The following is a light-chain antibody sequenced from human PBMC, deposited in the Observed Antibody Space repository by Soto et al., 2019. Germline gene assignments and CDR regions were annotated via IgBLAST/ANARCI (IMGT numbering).Light chain of an antibody. J-gene: IGKJ4*01. CDR2: ATS. CDR3: QKYNTAPLT. V-gene: IGKV1-27*01. CDR1: QGIAPY. Sequence: DVQMTQSPSSLSAFVGDRVTITCRASQGIAPYLAWFQQKPGKVPKLLIYATSTLQSGVPSRFSSNESGTDFTLTISSLQPEDVATYYCQKYNTAPLTFGGGTKVEIK.